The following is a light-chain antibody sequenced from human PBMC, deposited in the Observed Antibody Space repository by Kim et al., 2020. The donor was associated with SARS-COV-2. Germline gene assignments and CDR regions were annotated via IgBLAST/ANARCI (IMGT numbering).Light chain of an antibody. CDR1: SGSIAGDH. CDR2: EDN. CDR3: QTYDNTNVV. Sequence: NFMLTQPHSVSESPGKTVTISCTRSSGSIAGDHVQWYQQRPGSSPTTVIHEDNRRPSGVPDRCSGSIDSSSNSASLTISGLKTEDEADYYCQTYDNTNVVFGGGTKLTVL. J-gene: IGLJ2*01. V-gene: IGLV6-57*01.